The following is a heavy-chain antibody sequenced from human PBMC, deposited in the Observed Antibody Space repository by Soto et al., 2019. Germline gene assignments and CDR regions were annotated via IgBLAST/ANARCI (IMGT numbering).Heavy chain of an antibody. J-gene: IGHJ4*02. CDR3: AREYGDSSLALVY. CDR1: GFTFSSYG. CDR2: IWYDGSNK. Sequence: GESLKISCAASGFTFSSYGMHWVRQAPGKGLEWVAVIWYDGSNKYYADSVKGRFTISRDNSKNTLYLQMNSLRAEDTAVYYCAREYGDSSLALVYWGQGTLVTVSS. V-gene: IGHV3-33*01. D-gene: IGHD4-17*01.